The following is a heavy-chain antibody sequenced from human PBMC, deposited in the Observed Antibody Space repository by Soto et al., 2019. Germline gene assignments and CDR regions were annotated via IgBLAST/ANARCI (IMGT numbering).Heavy chain of an antibody. CDR1: GGSISSGGYY. CDR3: ASPTLGAFDI. V-gene: IGHV4-31*03. J-gene: IGHJ3*02. D-gene: IGHD3-16*01. Sequence: PSETLSLTCTVSGGSISSGGYYLSWIRQHPGKGLEWIGYIYYTGSTYYNPSLKSRVTISVDTSKNQFSLRLSSVTAADTAVYYCASPTLGAFDIWGQGTMVTVSS. CDR2: IYYTGST.